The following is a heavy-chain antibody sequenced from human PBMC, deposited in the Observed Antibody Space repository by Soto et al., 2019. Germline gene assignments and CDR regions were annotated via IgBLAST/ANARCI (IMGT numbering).Heavy chain of an antibody. J-gene: IGHJ5*02. D-gene: IGHD6-13*01. V-gene: IGHV1-69*01. CDR3: ARSPSAAAGSTLGWFDP. CDR2: IIPIFGTA. CDR1: GGTFSNYA. Sequence: QVQLVQSGAEVKRPGSSVKVSRKASGGTFSNYAISWVRRAPGQGLEWMGGIIPIFGTANYAQKFQARVTITADESTSTAYMELNSLRSEDTAMYYCARSPSAAAGSTLGWFDPWGQGTLVTVSS.